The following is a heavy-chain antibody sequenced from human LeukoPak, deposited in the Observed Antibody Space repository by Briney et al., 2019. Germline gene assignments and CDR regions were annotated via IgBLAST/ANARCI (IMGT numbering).Heavy chain of an antibody. CDR1: GGSISSGGYS. D-gene: IGHD3-16*02. V-gene: IGHV4-30-2*01. CDR3: ARGANYDYVWGSYRYTEGPFDY. Sequence: SSETLSLTCAVSGGSISSGGYSWSWIRQPPGKGLEWIGYIYHSGSTYYNPSLKSRVTISVDRSKNQFSLKLSSVTAADTAVYYCARGANYDYVWGSYRYTEGPFDYWGQGTLVTVSS. CDR2: IYHSGST. J-gene: IGHJ4*02.